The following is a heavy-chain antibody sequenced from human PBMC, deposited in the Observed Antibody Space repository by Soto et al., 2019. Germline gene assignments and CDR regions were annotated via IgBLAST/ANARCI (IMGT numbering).Heavy chain of an antibody. D-gene: IGHD2-15*01. V-gene: IGHV4-34*01. J-gene: IGHJ5*02. CDR2: INHSGST. CDR3: ARGRNGRVAAGWFAP. Sequence: SETLSLTCAVYGGSFSGYYWSWIRQPPGKGLEWIGEINHSGSTNYNPSLKSRVTISVDTSKNQFSLKLSSVTAADTAVYYCARGRNGRVAAGWFAPWGQGTLVTVSS. CDR1: GGSFSGYY.